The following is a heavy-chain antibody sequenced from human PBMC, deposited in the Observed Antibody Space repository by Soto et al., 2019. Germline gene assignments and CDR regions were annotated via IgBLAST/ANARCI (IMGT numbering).Heavy chain of an antibody. D-gene: IGHD5-18*01. CDR2: ISGSGGST. CDR3: AKLVLDTALWYYYYGMDV. CDR1: GFTFSSYA. Sequence: VVSLRISCAASGFTFSSYAMSWVRQAPGKGLEWVSAISGSGGSTYYADSVKGRFTISRDNSKNTLYLQMNSLRAEDTAVYYCAKLVLDTALWYYYYGMDVWGQGTTVTVSS. J-gene: IGHJ6*02. V-gene: IGHV3-23*01.